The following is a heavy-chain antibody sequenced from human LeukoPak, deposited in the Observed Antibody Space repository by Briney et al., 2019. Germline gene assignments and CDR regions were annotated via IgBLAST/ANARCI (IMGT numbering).Heavy chain of an antibody. Sequence: GESLKISCKGSGYRFSSYWIGWVRQMPGKGLEWMGIIYPGDSETRYSPSFQGQVTISADKSISTAYLQWSSLRASDTAMYYCVRALGYCSSGSCYYYDYWGQGTLVTVSS. D-gene: IGHD2-15*01. CDR3: VRALGYCSSGSCYYYDY. CDR2: IYPGDSET. V-gene: IGHV5-51*01. J-gene: IGHJ4*02. CDR1: GYRFSSYW.